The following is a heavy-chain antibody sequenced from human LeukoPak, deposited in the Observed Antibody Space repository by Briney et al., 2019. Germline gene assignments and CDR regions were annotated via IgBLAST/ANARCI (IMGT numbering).Heavy chain of an antibody. J-gene: IGHJ4*02. CDR3: ARESYDSSGQDY. CDR2: ISYDGSNK. CDR1: GFTFSRYW. V-gene: IGHV3-30-3*01. D-gene: IGHD3-22*01. Sequence: GGSLRLSCAASGFTFSRYWMSWVRQAPGKGLEWLAVISYDGSNKYYADSVKGRFTISRDNSKNTLYLQMNSLRAEDTAVYYCARESYDSSGQDYWGQGTLVTVSS.